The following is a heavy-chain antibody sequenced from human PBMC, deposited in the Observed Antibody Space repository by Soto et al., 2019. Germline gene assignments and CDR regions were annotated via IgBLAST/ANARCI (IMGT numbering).Heavy chain of an antibody. CDR2: VSYDGSAT. CDR1: GFTFTDSG. Sequence: QVQLLESGGGVVQPGRSLRLSCAASGFTFTDSGMHWVRQTPGKGLEWVAFVSYDGSATSYADSVKGRFTISRDISTNTLFLQMSSLRPEDTAVYYCAKDRDGDSGWPHNFDYWGQGTLVTVSS. J-gene: IGHJ4*02. CDR3: AKDRDGDSGWPHNFDY. D-gene: IGHD6-19*01. V-gene: IGHV3-30*18.